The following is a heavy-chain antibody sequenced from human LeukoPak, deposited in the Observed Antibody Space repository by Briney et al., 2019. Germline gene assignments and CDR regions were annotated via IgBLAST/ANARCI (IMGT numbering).Heavy chain of an antibody. D-gene: IGHD1-26*01. J-gene: IGHJ4*02. Sequence: SETLSLTCTVSGGSISSSSYYWGWIRQPPGKGLEWIGSIYYSGSTYYNPSLKSRVTVSVDTSKNQFSLKLSSVTAADTAVYYCARGPYLLGRNFDYWGQGTLVTVSS. V-gene: IGHV4-39*07. CDR3: ARGPYLLGRNFDY. CDR1: GGSISSSSYY. CDR2: IYYSGST.